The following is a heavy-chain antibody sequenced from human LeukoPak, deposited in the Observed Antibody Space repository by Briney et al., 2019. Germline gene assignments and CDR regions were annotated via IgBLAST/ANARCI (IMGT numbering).Heavy chain of an antibody. CDR2: INSNSGGT. D-gene: IGHD4-17*01. CDR1: GYTFTGYY. Sequence: PGASVKVSCKASGYTFTGYYMHWVRQAPGQGLEWMGWINSNSGGTNYAQKFQGWVTMTRDTSISTAYMELSRLRSDDTAVYYCAIGVVDYGDFYAFDIWGQGTMVTVSS. J-gene: IGHJ3*02. V-gene: IGHV1-2*04. CDR3: AIGVVDYGDFYAFDI.